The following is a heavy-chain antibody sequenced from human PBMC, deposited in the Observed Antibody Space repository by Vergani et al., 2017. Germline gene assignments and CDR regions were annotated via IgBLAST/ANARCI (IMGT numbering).Heavy chain of an antibody. Sequence: QVQLVQSGAEVKKPGSSVKVSCKASGGTFSSYAISWVRQAPGQGLEWMGGIIPICGTANYAQKFQGRVTITADESTSTAYMELSSLRSEDTAVYYCARGMVRGVIMIMDYGMDVWGQGTTVTVSS. CDR1: GGTFSSYA. CDR2: IIPICGTA. CDR3: ARGMVRGVIMIMDYGMDV. J-gene: IGHJ6*02. D-gene: IGHD3-10*01. V-gene: IGHV1-69*12.